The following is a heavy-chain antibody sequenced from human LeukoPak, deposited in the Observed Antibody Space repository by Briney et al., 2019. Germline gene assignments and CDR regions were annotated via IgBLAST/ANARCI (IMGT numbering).Heavy chain of an antibody. CDR3: ASTNWNYRDY. V-gene: IGHV3-48*03. CDR2: ISASGRLT. Sequence: GGSLRLSCAASGFSFSSYEMNWVRQAPGKGLEWISYISASGRLTHYADSVEGRFTISRDNAKNSLYLQMNSLRAEDTAVYYCASTNWNYRDYWGQGTLVTVSS. D-gene: IGHD1-1*01. CDR1: GFSFSSYE. J-gene: IGHJ4*02.